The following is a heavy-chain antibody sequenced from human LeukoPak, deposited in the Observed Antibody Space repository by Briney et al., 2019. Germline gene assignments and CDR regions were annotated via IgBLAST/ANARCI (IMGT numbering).Heavy chain of an antibody. CDR2: IYTSGST. D-gene: IGHD3-22*01. CDR3: ARGDYYDSSGYPAQDYYFDY. V-gene: IGHV4-4*07. Sequence: PSETLSLTCTVSGGSISSYYWSWIRQPAGKGLGWIGRIYTSGSTNYNPSLKSRVTMSVDTSKNQFSLKLSSVTAADTAVYYCARGDYYDSSGYPAQDYYFDYWGQGTLVTVSS. CDR1: GGSISSYY. J-gene: IGHJ4*02.